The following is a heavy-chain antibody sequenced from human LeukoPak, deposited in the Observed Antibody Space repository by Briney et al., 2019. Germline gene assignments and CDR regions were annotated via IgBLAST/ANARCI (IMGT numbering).Heavy chain of an antibody. J-gene: IGHJ4*02. V-gene: IGHV3-30-3*01. CDR3: ARGHLGIAVAPDY. Sequence: GGSLRLSCAASGFTFSSYAMHWVRQAPGKGLEWVAVISYDGSNKYYADSVKGRFTISRDNSKNTLYLQMNSLRAEDTAVYYCARGHLGIAVAPDYWGQGTLVTVSS. CDR1: GFTFSSYA. CDR2: ISYDGSNK. D-gene: IGHD6-19*01.